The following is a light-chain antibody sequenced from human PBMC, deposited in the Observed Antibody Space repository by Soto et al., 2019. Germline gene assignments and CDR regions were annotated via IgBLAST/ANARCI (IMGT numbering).Light chain of an antibody. V-gene: IGKV3-15*01. CDR2: DTS. J-gene: IGKJ4*01. CDR3: QQRNKWPLT. Sequence: EIVWTTSASTLSLSPWERARLSCWASQSISSKLALYQHRPGQAPRLLIYDTSTRAAGIPASFSGSGSGTDFTLTISSLQSEDFAVYYCQQRNKWPLTFGGGTKVDIK. CDR1: QSISSK.